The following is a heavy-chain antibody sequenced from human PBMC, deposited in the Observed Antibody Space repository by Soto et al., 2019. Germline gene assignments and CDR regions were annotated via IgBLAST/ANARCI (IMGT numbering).Heavy chain of an antibody. CDR1: GDSVSSNSAA. CDR3: ASGGGAGSSWYGDAFDI. J-gene: IGHJ3*02. CDR2: TYYRSKWYN. Sequence: LPLTCAISGDSVSSNSAAWNWIRQSPSRGLEWLGRTYYRSKWYNDYAVSVKSRITINPDTSKNQFSLQLNSVTPEDTAVYYCASGGGAGSSWYGDAFDIWGQGTMATVSS. V-gene: IGHV6-1*01. D-gene: IGHD6-13*01.